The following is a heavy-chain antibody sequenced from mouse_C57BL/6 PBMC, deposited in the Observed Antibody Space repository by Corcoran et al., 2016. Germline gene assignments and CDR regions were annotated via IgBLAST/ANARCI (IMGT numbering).Heavy chain of an antibody. D-gene: IGHD1-1*01. V-gene: IGHV1-26*01. Sequence: EVQLQQSGPELVKPGASVKISCKASGYTFTDYYMNWVKQSHGKSLEWIGDINPNNGGTSYNQKFNGKATLTVDKSSSTAYMELRSLTSEDSAFYDCGPSRYYYGSSPYYVDYWGQGTTLTVSS. CDR2: INPNNGGT. J-gene: IGHJ2*01. CDR3: GPSRYYYGSSPYYVDY. CDR1: GYTFTDYY.